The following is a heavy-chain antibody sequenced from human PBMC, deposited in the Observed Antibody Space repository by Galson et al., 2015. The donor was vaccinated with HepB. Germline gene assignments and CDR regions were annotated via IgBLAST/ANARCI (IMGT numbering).Heavy chain of an antibody. D-gene: IGHD3-16*01. V-gene: IGHV3-30*18. CDR1: GFTFSNYG. CDR2: VSPDGSEK. CDR3: AKDTIVTWGYIDH. Sequence: SLRLSCAASGFTFSNYGMHWVRQAPGKGLEWVAVVSPDGSEKYYADSVEGRFSVSRDKSTNTQYLEMNSLRAEDTAVYYCAKDTIVTWGYIDHWGQGTTVTVSS. J-gene: IGHJ4*02.